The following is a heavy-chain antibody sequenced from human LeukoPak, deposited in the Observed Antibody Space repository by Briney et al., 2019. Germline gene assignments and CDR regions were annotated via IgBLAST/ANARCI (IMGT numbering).Heavy chain of an antibody. D-gene: IGHD2-2*01. CDR2: ISNDGSDK. CDR1: GFTFSSYG. V-gene: IGHV3-30*18. CDR3: AKDVWYAVIPAAMNC. J-gene: IGHJ4*02. Sequence: GRSLRLSCAASGFTFSSYGMHWVRQAPGKGLEWVAVISNDGSDKYYADSVKGRFTISRDNSKNTLFLQMNSLRAEDTAVYYCAKDVWYAVIPAAMNCWGQGTLVTVSS.